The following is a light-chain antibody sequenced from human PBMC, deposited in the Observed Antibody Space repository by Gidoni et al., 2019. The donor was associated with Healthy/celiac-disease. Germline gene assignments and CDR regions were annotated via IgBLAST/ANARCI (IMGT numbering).Light chain of an antibody. Sequence: EIVLTQSPGTLSLSPGERATLSCRASQSVSSSYLAWYPQKPGQAPRLLIYGASSRATGIPDRFSCSGSGTDFTLTISRLEPEDFAVYYCQQYGSSPQTFGQGTKVEIK. CDR1: QSVSSSY. CDR3: QQYGSSPQT. V-gene: IGKV3-20*01. CDR2: GAS. J-gene: IGKJ1*01.